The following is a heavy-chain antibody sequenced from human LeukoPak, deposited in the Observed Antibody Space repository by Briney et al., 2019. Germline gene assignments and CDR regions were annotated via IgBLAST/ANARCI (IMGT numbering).Heavy chain of an antibody. V-gene: IGHV4-4*07. Sequence: SSETLSLTCTVSGGSIGDDYFAWIRQPAGKGLEWIGRIHTGGTTNYNPSLKSRVTISVDTSKNQFSLKLSSVTAADTAVYYCARDVGMGAFDIWGQGTMVTVSS. CDR2: IHTGGTT. D-gene: IGHD2-8*01. CDR1: GGSIGDDY. CDR3: ARDVGMGAFDI. J-gene: IGHJ3*02.